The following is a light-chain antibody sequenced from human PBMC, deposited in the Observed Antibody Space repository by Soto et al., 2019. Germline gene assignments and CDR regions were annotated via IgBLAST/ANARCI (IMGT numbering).Light chain of an antibody. V-gene: IGLV2-14*01. CDR3: SSYTSSIPYV. CDR1: SSDVGGYNY. CDR2: EVS. Sequence: QSVLTQPASVSGSPGQSITISCTGTSSDVGGYNYVSWYQQHPGKAPKLMIYEVSSRPSGVSNRFSGSKSGNTASLTISGLQAEDEADYYCSSYTSSIPYVFGTGTKLTVL. J-gene: IGLJ1*01.